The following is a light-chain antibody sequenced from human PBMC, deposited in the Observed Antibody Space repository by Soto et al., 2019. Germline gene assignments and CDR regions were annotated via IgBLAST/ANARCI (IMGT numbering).Light chain of an antibody. CDR2: KAS. J-gene: IGKJ1*01. CDR1: QSINNW. V-gene: IGKV1-5*03. CDR3: LQYETYWT. Sequence: DIQMTQSPATLSASVGDRVTITCRASQSINNWLAWYQQKPGKAPKLLIYKASSLESGVPSRFSGSGSGTEFTLTISSLQPDDFATYYCLQYETYWTFGQGTKVDIK.